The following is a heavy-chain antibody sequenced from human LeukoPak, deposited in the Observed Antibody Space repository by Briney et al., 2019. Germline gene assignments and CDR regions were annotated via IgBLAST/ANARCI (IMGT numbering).Heavy chain of an antibody. V-gene: IGHV4-39*01. D-gene: IGHD3-22*01. CDR1: IDSTNYY. CDR2: IYYSGSA. CDR3: ARLTTRGNYFDY. J-gene: IGHJ4*02. Sequence: SETLSPTCTVSIDSTNYYWGWIRQPPGKGLEWIGNIYYSGSAYYNPSLKSRVTISIDTSKKQFSLRLSSVTAADTAVYFCARLTTRGNYFDYWGQGTLVAVSS.